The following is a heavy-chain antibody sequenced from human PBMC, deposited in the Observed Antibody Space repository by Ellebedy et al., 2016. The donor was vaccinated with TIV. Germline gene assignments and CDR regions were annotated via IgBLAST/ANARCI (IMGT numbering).Heavy chain of an antibody. CDR1: GFTFGDYA. CDR2: IRTRAYGGTT. Sequence: GGSLRLSXAASGFTFGDYAIHWFRQAPGKGLEWVGFIRTRAYGGTTQYAASVKGRFTITRDDSKNIAYLQMNRLQTEDTAVYYCTRDPETYFYGAGRDYWGQGTLVRVSS. D-gene: IGHD3-10*01. V-gene: IGHV3-49*03. J-gene: IGHJ4*02. CDR3: TRDPETYFYGAGRDY.